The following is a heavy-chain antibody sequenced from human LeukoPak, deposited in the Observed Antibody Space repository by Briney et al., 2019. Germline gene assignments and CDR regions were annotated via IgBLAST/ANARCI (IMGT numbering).Heavy chain of an antibody. J-gene: IGHJ4*02. CDR3: ARPGFPHPVAVNPLDY. D-gene: IGHD6-19*01. Sequence: GASVKVSCKASGYNFINYALHWVRLAPGQRLEWMGWINAANGDTEYSQNFQGRVTITRDTSASTAYMELSRLRSEDTAVYYCARPGFPHPVAVNPLDYWGQGTLVTVST. CDR1: GYNFINYA. V-gene: IGHV1-3*01. CDR2: INAANGDT.